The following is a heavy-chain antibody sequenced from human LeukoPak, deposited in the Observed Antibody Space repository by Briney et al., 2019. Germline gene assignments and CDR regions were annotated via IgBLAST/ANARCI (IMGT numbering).Heavy chain of an antibody. Sequence: ASVKVSCKASGYTFTSYYMHWVRQAPGQGLEWMGWINTNTGNPTYAQGFTGRFVFSLDTSVTTAYLQISSLKAEDTAVYYCARSYYYDSSGSYHPAFFDYWGLGTLVTVSS. CDR2: INTNTGNP. J-gene: IGHJ4*02. CDR1: GYTFTSYY. V-gene: IGHV7-4-1*02. D-gene: IGHD3-22*01. CDR3: ARSYYYDSSGSYHPAFFDY.